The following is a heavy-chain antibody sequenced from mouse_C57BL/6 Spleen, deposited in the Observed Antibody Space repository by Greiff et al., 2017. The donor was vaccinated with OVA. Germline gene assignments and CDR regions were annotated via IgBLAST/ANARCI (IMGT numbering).Heavy chain of an antibody. J-gene: IGHJ3*01. V-gene: IGHV5-4*01. CDR2: ISDGGSYT. Sequence: EVQLQESGGGLVKPGGSLKLSCAASGFTFSSYAMSWVRQTPEKRLEWVATISDGGSYTYYPDNVKGRFTISRDNAKNNLYLQMSHLKSEDTAMYYCARGRFAYWGQGTLVTVSA. CDR1: GFTFSSYA. CDR3: ARGRFAY.